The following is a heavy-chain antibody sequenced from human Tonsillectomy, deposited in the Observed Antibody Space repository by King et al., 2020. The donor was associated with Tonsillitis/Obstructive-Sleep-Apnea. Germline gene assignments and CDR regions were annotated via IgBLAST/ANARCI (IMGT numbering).Heavy chain of an antibody. CDR3: ARDPGVEPGSSGWFPYNYYYMDV. CDR1: GYTFTGYY. Sequence: QLVQSGAEVKKPGASVKVSCKASGYTFTGYYMHWVRQAPGQGLEWMGRINPNSGGTNYAQKFQGRVTMTRDTSISTAYMELSRLRSDDTAVYYCARDPGVEPGSSGWFPYNYYYMDVWGKGTTVTVSS. V-gene: IGHV1-2*06. J-gene: IGHJ6*03. D-gene: IGHD6-19*01. CDR2: INPNSGGT.